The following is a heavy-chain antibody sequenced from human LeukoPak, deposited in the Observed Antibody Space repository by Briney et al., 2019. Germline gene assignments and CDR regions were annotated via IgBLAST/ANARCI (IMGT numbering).Heavy chain of an antibody. CDR1: GYTFTSYA. D-gene: IGHD5-18*01. Sequence: ASVKVSCKASGYTFTSYAMHWVRQAPGQRLEWMGWINAGNGNTKYSQKFQGRVTITRDTSASTAYMELSSLRSEDTAVYYCARGEGRYSYGYPPPFNWGQGTLVTVSS. J-gene: IGHJ4*02. CDR2: INAGNGNT. CDR3: ARGEGRYSYGYPPPFN. V-gene: IGHV1-3*01.